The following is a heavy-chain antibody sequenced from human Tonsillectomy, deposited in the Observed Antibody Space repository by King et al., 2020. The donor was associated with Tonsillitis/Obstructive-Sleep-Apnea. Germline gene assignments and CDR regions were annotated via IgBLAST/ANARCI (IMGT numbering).Heavy chain of an antibody. Sequence: VQLVESGAEVKKPGASVKVSCKASGYTFTSYGISWVRQAPGQGLEWMGWISAYNGNTNYAQKLQGRVTMTTDTSTSTAYMELRSLRSADTAVYYCVRDSSVVVPAAILNDDFNIWGQGTMVTVSS. CDR2: ISAYNGNT. V-gene: IGHV1-18*01. J-gene: IGHJ3*02. D-gene: IGHD2-2*02. CDR1: GYTFTSYG. CDR3: VRDSSVVVPAAILNDDFNI.